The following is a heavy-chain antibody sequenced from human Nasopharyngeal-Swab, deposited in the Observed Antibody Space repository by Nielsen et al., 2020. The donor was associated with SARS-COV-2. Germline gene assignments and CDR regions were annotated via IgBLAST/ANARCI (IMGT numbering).Heavy chain of an antibody. D-gene: IGHD3-22*01. CDR1: GFTFSSYD. J-gene: IGHJ3*02. Sequence: GASLKISCAASGFTFSSYDMHWVRQATGKGLEWVSAIGTAGDTYYPGSAKGRFTISRENAKNSLYLQMNSLRAGDTAVYYCARGGGYYYDSSGSIDAFDIWGQGTMVTVSS. V-gene: IGHV3-13*01. CDR2: IGTAGDT. CDR3: ARGGGYYYDSSGSIDAFDI.